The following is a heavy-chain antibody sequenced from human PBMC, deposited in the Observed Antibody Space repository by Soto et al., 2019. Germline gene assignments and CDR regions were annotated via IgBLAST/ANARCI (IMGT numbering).Heavy chain of an antibody. Sequence: PSETLSLTCTVSGDSISSDYYHWTWIRQSPGKGLEWIGYIHHSGSILYNPSLKSRVTISVDTSKNQFSLHLTSVTAADTAVYFCARKDDGGDSLDVRGQGTTVTVSS. CDR2: IHHSGSI. V-gene: IGHV4-30-4*08. J-gene: IGHJ6*02. CDR3: ARKDDGGDSLDV. CDR1: GDSISSDYYH. D-gene: IGHD2-21*02.